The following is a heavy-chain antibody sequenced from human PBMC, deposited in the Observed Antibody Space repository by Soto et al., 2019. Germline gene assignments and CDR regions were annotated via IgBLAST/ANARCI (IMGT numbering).Heavy chain of an antibody. J-gene: IGHJ4*02. CDR2: TSSSGYT. CDR3: ARDVIGGIVPDY. D-gene: IGHD2-15*01. V-gene: IGHV3-11*06. Sequence: GGSLRLSCAASGVTFSDFSMNWIRQPPGKGLEWVSYTSSSGYTSYADSVKGRFTIPRDNTKNSLYVQMNSLRAEDTAVYYCARDVIGGIVPDYWGRGNLVTVSS. CDR1: GVTFSDFS.